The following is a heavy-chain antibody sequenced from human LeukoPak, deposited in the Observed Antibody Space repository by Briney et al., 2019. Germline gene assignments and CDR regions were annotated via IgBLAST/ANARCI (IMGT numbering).Heavy chain of an antibody. V-gene: IGHV4-61*08. CDR2: INHSGST. J-gene: IGHJ4*02. Sequence: SETLSLTCTVSGGSISSGGYYWTWIRQPPGKGLEWIGEINHSGSTNYNPSLKSRVTISVDTSKNQFSLKLSSVTAADTAVYYCARGSIVVARRAFDYWGQGTLVTVSS. D-gene: IGHD3-22*01. CDR1: GGSISSGGYY. CDR3: ARGSIVVARRAFDY.